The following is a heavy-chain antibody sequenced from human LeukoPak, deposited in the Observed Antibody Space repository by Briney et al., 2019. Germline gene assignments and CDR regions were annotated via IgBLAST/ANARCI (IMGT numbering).Heavy chain of an antibody. CDR1: GGSLSSYY. D-gene: IGHD3-9*01. CDR2: IYYSGST. Sequence: PSETLSLTCTVSGGSLSSYYWSWLRQPPGKGLEWVGYIYYSGSTNYNPSLTSRVTISVDKSKNQFSLKLSFGTAADTAVYYCATTGYDILTGPGAFDIWGQGTMVTVSS. J-gene: IGHJ3*02. CDR3: ATTGYDILTGPGAFDI. V-gene: IGHV4-59*12.